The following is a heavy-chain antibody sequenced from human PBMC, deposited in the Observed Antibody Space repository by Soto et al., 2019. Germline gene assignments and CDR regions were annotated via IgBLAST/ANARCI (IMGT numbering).Heavy chain of an antibody. Sequence: QVPLVQSGAEVKKPGASVNVSCKASGFTFIKYAMHWLRQAPGQRPEWMGWINAGNGNTRYSQRWQGRVTITGDTSASTVYMDLSSLRSEDTAVYYCARDYADIAVAGIPLLAHWGQGTLVTVSS. CDR1: GFTFIKYA. V-gene: IGHV1-3*01. CDR2: INAGNGNT. CDR3: ARDYADIAVAGIPLLAH. D-gene: IGHD6-19*01. J-gene: IGHJ4*01.